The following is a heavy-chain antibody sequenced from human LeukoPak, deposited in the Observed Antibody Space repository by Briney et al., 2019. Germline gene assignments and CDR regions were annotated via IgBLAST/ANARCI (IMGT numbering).Heavy chain of an antibody. Sequence: SGTLSLTCAVSGGSISSSNWWSWVRPPPGKGLEWIGEIYHSGSTNYNPSLKSRVTISVDKSKNQFSLKLSSVTAADTAVYYCARDRRQWLADYYYYYGMDVWGQGTTVTVSS. D-gene: IGHD6-19*01. CDR2: IYHSGST. V-gene: IGHV4-4*02. CDR1: GGSISSSNW. J-gene: IGHJ6*02. CDR3: ARDRRQWLADYYYYYGMDV.